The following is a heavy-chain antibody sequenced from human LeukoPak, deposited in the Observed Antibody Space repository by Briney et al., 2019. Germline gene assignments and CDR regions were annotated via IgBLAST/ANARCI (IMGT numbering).Heavy chain of an antibody. V-gene: IGHV3-30*18. Sequence: GRSLRLSCAASGFTFGNYGMHWVRQAPGKGLEWVAVISYDGNNKYSADSVKGRFTISRDNSKNTLYLQMNSLRAEDTAVYYCAKDRTTMVRGVMGYWGQGTLVTVSS. J-gene: IGHJ4*02. CDR3: AKDRTTMVRGVMGY. CDR2: ISYDGNNK. CDR1: GFTFGNYG. D-gene: IGHD3-10*01.